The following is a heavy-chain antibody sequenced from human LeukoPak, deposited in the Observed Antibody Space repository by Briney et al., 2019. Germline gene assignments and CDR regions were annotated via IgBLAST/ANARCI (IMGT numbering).Heavy chain of an antibody. V-gene: IGHV4-39*01. CDR3: ADSSGYLADDVFDS. Sequence: SETLSLSCSVSRASFNSSECCWLWLPRPPGKALEGLLPIYFRGTTYYTPSLTSRVTISADTSKRQFSLKLTSATAADTAVYCCADSSGYLADDVFDSWGRGTLVTVSS. J-gene: IGHJ3*02. CDR2: IYFRGTT. CDR1: RASFNSSECC. D-gene: IGHD3-22*01.